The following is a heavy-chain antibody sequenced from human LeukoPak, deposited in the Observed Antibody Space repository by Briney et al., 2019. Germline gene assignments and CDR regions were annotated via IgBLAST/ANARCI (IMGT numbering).Heavy chain of an antibody. CDR2: ITPNSGGT. D-gene: IGHD2-2*02. Sequence: ASVKVSCKASGYTFTAYYMHWVRQAPGQGLEWMGWITPNSGGTKYAQRFQGRATMTRDTSISTAYMELSGLRSDDTAVYYCARGFRLSAIEDWFDPWGQGTLVTVSS. CDR1: GYTFTAYY. J-gene: IGHJ5*02. V-gene: IGHV1-2*02. CDR3: ARGFRLSAIEDWFDP.